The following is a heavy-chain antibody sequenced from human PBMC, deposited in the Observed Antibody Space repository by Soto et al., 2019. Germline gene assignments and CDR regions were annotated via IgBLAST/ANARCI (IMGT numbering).Heavy chain of an antibody. CDR3: ATAEH. V-gene: IGHV3-21*01. Sequence: VQLVESGGGLVKPGGSLRLSCAASGFTFSTYTMNWVRQAPGKGLEWVSSISSSSDYVHYADSVKGRFTISRDNAKNSLSLQMNNLRAEDTAVYYCATAEHWGQGTLVTVSS. J-gene: IGHJ1*01. CDR2: ISSSSDYV. CDR1: GFTFSTYT.